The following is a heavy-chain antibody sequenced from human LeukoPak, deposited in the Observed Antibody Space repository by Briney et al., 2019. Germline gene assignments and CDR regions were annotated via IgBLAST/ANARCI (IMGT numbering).Heavy chain of an antibody. Sequence: PGGSLRLSCAASGFTFSTYAVNWVRQAPGKGLEWVSSISDSSGRTYYADSVKGRFTISRDNSKNTLYLQMNSLRAEDTAMYYCAKDPVGRNPPYYFAYWGQGTLVTVSS. CDR1: GFTFSTYA. CDR3: AKDPVGRNPPYYFAY. CDR2: ISDSSGRT. V-gene: IGHV3-23*01. J-gene: IGHJ4*02. D-gene: IGHD4-23*01.